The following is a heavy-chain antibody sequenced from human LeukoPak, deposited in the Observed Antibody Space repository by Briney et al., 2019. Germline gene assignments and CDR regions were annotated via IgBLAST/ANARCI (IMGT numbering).Heavy chain of an antibody. CDR2: IYHSGST. D-gene: IGHD3-22*01. CDR1: GYSISSGYY. V-gene: IGHV4-38-2*02. Sequence: SETLSLTCTVSGYSISSGYYWGWIRQPPGNGLEWIGSIYHSGSTYYNPSLKSRVTISVDTSKNQFSLKLSSVTAADTAVYYCAAPYYYDSRGSGWGQGTLVTVSS. J-gene: IGHJ4*02. CDR3: AAPYYYDSRGSG.